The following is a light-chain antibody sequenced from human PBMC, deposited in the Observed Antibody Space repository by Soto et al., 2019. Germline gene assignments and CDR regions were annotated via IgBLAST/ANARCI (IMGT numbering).Light chain of an antibody. Sequence: DIVMTQSPLSLPVTPGEPASISCRSSQSLLHSNGYNYLDWYLQKPGQSPQLLIYLGSNRASGDPDRFSGSGSGTAFTRKISGVEAEDVGVYYCMQALQSPPTCGQGTEVEIK. CDR3: MQALQSPPT. V-gene: IGKV2-28*01. CDR1: QSLLHSNGYNY. CDR2: LGS. J-gene: IGKJ1*01.